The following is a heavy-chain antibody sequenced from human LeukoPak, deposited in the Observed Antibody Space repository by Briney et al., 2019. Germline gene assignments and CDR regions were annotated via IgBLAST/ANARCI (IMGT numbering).Heavy chain of an antibody. Sequence: PGRSLRLSCAASGFTFSSYGMHWVRQAPGKGLEWVAVIWYDGSDNYYADSVKGRFTVSRDNSKNTLYLQMNSLRAEDTAVYHCAREIRNTKPFDYWGQGTLVTVSS. CDR3: AREIRNTKPFDY. J-gene: IGHJ4*02. V-gene: IGHV3-33*01. D-gene: IGHD3-3*01. CDR1: GFTFSSYG. CDR2: IWYDGSDN.